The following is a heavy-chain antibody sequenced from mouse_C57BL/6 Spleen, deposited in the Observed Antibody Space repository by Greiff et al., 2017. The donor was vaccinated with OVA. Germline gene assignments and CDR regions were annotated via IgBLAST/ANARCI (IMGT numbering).Heavy chain of an antibody. V-gene: IGHV1-82*01. CDR2: IYPGDGDT. D-gene: IGHD1-1*01. CDR3: AGYYGSSYDYFDV. Sequence: VQGVESGPELVKPGASVKISCKASGYAFSSSWMNWVKQRPGKGLEWIGRIYPGDGDTNYNGKFKGKATLTADKSSSTAYMQLSSLTSEDSAVYFCAGYYGSSYDYFDVWGTGTTVTVSS. CDR1: GYAFSSSW. J-gene: IGHJ1*03.